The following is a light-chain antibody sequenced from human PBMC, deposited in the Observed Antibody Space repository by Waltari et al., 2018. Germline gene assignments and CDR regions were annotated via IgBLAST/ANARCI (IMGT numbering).Light chain of an antibody. CDR2: EVN. Sequence: QSALTQPASVSGSPGQSITISCTGTSSDVGNYILLSWYQQYPGKAPKLLIYEVNKRPSGVSNRFSGSKSGNKASLTISGLQTEDEADYYCCSYAGSSTMIFGGGTKVTVL. V-gene: IGLV2-23*02. J-gene: IGLJ2*01. CDR3: CSYAGSSTMI. CDR1: SSDVGNYIL.